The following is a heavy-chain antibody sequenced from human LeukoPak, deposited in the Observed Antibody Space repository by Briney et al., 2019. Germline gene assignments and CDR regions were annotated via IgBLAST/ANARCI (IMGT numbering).Heavy chain of an antibody. V-gene: IGHV3-53*01. J-gene: IGHJ3*01. CDR3: GRGRYSGYDPSYAFDF. CDR2: FYRVWRT. D-gene: IGHD5-12*01. Sequence: GGSVSLSCSPSGLPHLSNYMSGPPQAPGKGVEGVSVFYRVWRTYHPDPVKGRFTTSRDNSKNTMYLQMNSLRAEDTAVYYCGRGRYSGYDPSYAFDFWGQGTMVTVSS. CDR1: GLPHLSNY.